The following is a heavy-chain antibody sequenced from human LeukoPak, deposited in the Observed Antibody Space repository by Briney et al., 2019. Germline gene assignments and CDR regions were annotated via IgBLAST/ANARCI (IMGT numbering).Heavy chain of an antibody. CDR3: ARDATPGGDPHLYMDV. J-gene: IGHJ6*03. D-gene: IGHD2-15*01. Sequence: ASVKVSCKASGYTFTGYYMHWVRQAPGQGLEWMGWINPNSGGTNYAQKFQGRVTITRDTSISTAYMELSRLRSDDTAVYYCARDATPGGDPHLYMDVWGKGATVSVFS. CDR1: GYTFTGYY. CDR2: INPNSGGT. V-gene: IGHV1-2*02.